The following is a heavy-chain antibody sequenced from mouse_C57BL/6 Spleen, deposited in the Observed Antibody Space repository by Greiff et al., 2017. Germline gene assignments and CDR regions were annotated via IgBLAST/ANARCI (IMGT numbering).Heavy chain of an antibody. D-gene: IGHD2-12*01. CDR2: IYPGSGST. Sequence: VQLQQPGAELVKPGASVKMSCKASGYTFTSYWITWVKQRPGQCLEWIGDIYPGSGSTNYNEKFKSKATLTVDTSSSTAYMQLSSLTSEDSAVYYCARLRFTSYYFDYWGQGTTLTVSS. V-gene: IGHV1-55*01. CDR1: GYTFTSYW. CDR3: ARLRFTSYYFDY. J-gene: IGHJ2*01.